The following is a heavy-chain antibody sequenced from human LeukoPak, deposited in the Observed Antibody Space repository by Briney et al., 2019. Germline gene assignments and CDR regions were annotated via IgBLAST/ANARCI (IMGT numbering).Heavy chain of an antibody. Sequence: ASVKVSCKASGYTFTSYGISWVRQAPGQGLEWMGWISAYNGNTNYAQKLQGRVTMTTDTSTSTAYMELRSLRSDDTAVYYCARDRGTNYYDSSGYYDYWGQGALVTVSS. D-gene: IGHD3-22*01. CDR3: ARDRGTNYYDSSGYYDY. V-gene: IGHV1-18*01. J-gene: IGHJ4*02. CDR2: ISAYNGNT. CDR1: GYTFTSYG.